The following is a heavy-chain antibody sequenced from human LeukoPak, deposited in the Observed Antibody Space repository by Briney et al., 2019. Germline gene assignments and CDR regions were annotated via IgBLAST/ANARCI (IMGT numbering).Heavy chain of an antibody. CDR3: AKAHRGYCSGGSCGGGMDV. V-gene: IGHV3-30-3*01. J-gene: IGHJ6*02. Sequence: GRSLRLSCAASGFTFSSYAMHWVRQAPGKGLEWVAVISYDGSNKYYADSVKGRFTISRDNSKNTLYVQMNSLRAEDTAVYYCAKAHRGYCSGGSCGGGMDVWGQGTTVTVSS. CDR1: GFTFSSYA. CDR2: ISYDGSNK. D-gene: IGHD2-15*01.